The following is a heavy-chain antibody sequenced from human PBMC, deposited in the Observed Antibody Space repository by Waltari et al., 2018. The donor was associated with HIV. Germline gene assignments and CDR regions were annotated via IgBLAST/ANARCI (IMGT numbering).Heavy chain of an antibody. V-gene: IGHV3-74*01. CDR3: ATSVESYDFWSGAYYFDY. D-gene: IGHD3-3*01. CDR1: GFTFSSYW. Sequence: EVQVVESGGGLVQPGGTLRLSCAASGFTFSSYWMHWVRQVPGKGLEWVSRINTEGRGTSYADSVEGRCTISRDNAKNTLFLQLYSLRAEDTAVYYCATSVESYDFWSGAYYFDYWGQGTLVTVSS. CDR2: INTEGRGT. J-gene: IGHJ4*02.